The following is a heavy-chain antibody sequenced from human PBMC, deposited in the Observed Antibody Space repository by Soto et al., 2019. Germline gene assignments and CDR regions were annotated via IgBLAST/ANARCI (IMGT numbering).Heavy chain of an antibody. D-gene: IGHD1-26*01. V-gene: IGHV3-23*01. CDR2: ISRAGSNI. CDR3: AKAIEGAWEPNDY. J-gene: IGHJ4*02. CDR1: GFTFSNCA. Sequence: EVQLLESGGGVVQPGGSLRLSCAASGFTFSNCAMKWVRQAPGKGLEWVSDISRAGSNIYYADSVKGRFTISRDNSKNTLYLQMNSLRAEDTAVYYCAKAIEGAWEPNDYWGQETLVTVSS.